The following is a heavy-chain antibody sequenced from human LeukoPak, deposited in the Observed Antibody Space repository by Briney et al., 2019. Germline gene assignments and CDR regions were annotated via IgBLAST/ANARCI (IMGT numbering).Heavy chain of an antibody. CDR2: IYYSGST. D-gene: IGHD4-11*01. J-gene: IGHJ4*02. Sequence: SETLSLTCTVSGGSISSSSYYWGWIRQPPGKGLEWIGRIYYSGSTYYNPSLKSRVTISVDTSKNQFSLKLSSVTATDTAVYYCVRDYSNFVQGDWGQGTLVTVSS. CDR1: GGSISSSSYY. V-gene: IGHV4-39*02. CDR3: VRDYSNFVQGD.